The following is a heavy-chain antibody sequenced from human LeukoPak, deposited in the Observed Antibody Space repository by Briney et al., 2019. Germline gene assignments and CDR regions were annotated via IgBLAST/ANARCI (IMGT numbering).Heavy chain of an antibody. CDR2: ISASGGST. D-gene: IGHD3-10*01. J-gene: IGHJ4*02. Sequence: PGGSLRLSCAASGFTFSSYTMSWVRQAPGKGLERVSGISASGGSTFYADSVKGRFTISRDISKNTLYLQMNSLRAEDTAVYYCAKGRTGSYYFDYWGQGTLVTVSS. V-gene: IGHV3-23*01. CDR3: AKGRTGSYYFDY. CDR1: GFTFSSYT.